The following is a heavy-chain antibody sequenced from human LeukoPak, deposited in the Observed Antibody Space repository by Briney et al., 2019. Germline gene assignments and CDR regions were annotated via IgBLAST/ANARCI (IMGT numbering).Heavy chain of an antibody. D-gene: IGHD4-17*01. J-gene: IGHJ5*02. CDR2: ISSSGTTI. CDR1: GFTFSDYY. V-gene: IGHV3-11*01. CDR3: ARVNGDYAENWFDP. Sequence: PGGSLRLSCAASGFTFSDYYMSWIRQAPGEGLEWVSYISSSGTTIYYADSVKGRFTISRDNSKNTLYLQMNSLRAEDTAVYYCARVNGDYAENWFDPWGQGTLVTVSS.